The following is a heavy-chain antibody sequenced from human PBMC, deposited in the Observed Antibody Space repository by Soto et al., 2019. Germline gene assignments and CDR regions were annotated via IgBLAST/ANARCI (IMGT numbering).Heavy chain of an antibody. CDR1: GFTFRSYA. CDR2: ISGSGIST. D-gene: IGHD2-15*01. J-gene: IGHJ4*02. CDR3: ARDGYCSGGSCYSVPVFDY. V-gene: IGHV3-23*01. Sequence: GSLRLSCAASGFTFRSYAMSWVRQAPGKGLEWVSGISGSGISTHYADSVKGRFTVSRDNSKNTLYVQMNSLRAEDTAVYYCARDGYCSGGSCYSVPVFDYWGQGTLVTVSS.